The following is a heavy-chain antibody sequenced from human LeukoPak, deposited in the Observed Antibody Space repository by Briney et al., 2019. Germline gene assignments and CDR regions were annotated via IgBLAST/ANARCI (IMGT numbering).Heavy chain of an antibody. CDR3: AKAPVTTCRGAFCYPFDY. D-gene: IGHD2-15*01. J-gene: IGHJ4*02. CDR2: IYYSGGT. CDR1: GGSISSSSYY. V-gene: IGHV4-39*07. Sequence: SETLSLTCTVSGGSISSSSYYWGWIRQPPGKGLEWIGSIYYSGGTYYNPSLKSRVTISVDTSKNQFSLKLSSVTAADTAVYYCAKAPVTTCRGAFCYPFDYWGLGTLVTVSS.